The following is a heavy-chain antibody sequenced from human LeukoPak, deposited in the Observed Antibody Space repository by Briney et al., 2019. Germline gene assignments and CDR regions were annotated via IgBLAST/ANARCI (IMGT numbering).Heavy chain of an antibody. D-gene: IGHD6-19*01. CDR1: GFTFSSYA. CDR3: AKKDRYSRGRAEYFQH. J-gene: IGHJ1*01. Sequence: GGSLRLSCAASGFTFSSYAMSWVRQPPGKGLEWVSTISPIGGSTYYADSVKGRFTISRDNSKNTVYLQMNSLRADDTAVYYCAKKDRYSRGRAEYFQHWGQGTLVTVSS. CDR2: ISPIGGST. V-gene: IGHV3-23*01.